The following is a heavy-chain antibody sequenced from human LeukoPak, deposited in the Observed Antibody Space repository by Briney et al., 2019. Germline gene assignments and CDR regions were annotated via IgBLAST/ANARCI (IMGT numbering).Heavy chain of an antibody. V-gene: IGHV1-18*01. CDR1: GYTFTSYD. Sequence: GASVKVSCKASGYTFTSYDINWVRQAPGQRPEWMGWFSTYNGDTKYAQKLKGRVTLTADTLTSTAYMELRTLISDDTATYYCAIGQGVITWGGADVYDVWGQGTTVIVSS. CDR3: AIGQGVITWGGADVYDV. D-gene: IGHD3-16*01. CDR2: FSTYNGDT. J-gene: IGHJ3*01.